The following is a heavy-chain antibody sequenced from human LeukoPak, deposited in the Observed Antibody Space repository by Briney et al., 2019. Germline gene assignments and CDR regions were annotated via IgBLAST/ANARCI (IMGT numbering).Heavy chain of an antibody. Sequence: ASVKVSCKASGYTFTGYYMHWVRQAPGQGLEWMGWINPNSGCTNYAQKVQGRVTMTRDTSTSTAYMDVRRRRSDDPPWYDGASSVDGATTVFDYWGQGPLVTVSS. CDR1: GYTFTGYY. J-gene: IGHJ4*02. D-gene: IGHD1-26*01. CDR2: INPNSGCT. CDR3: ASSVDGATTVFDY. V-gene: IGHV1-2*02.